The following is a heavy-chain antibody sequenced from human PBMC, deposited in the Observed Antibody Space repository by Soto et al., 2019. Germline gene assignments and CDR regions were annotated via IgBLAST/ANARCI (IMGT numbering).Heavy chain of an antibody. CDR1: GFTVSSNY. J-gene: IGHJ6*02. D-gene: IGHD3-22*01. Sequence: EVQLVESGGGLIQPGGSLRLSCAASGFTVSSNYMSWVRQAPGKGLEWVSVIYSGGSTYYADSVKGRFTISRDNSKNTLYLQMNSLRAEDTAVYYCARDYYDSSGYYSVDVWGQGTTVTVSS. CDR2: IYSGGST. V-gene: IGHV3-53*01. CDR3: ARDYYDSSGYYSVDV.